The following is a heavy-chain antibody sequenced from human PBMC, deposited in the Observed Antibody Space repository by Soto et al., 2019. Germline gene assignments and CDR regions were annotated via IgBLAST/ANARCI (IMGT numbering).Heavy chain of an antibody. D-gene: IGHD6-19*01. J-gene: IGHJ4*02. CDR2: ISSSGNTI. CDR1: GFTFSDYY. Sequence: PGGSLRLSCVASGFTFSDYYMSWIRQASGKGLEWISYISSSGNTIYYADSVKGRFTISRDNAKNSLYLQMNSLRAEDTAVYYCARVGGSGWITDYWGQGTLVTVSS. V-gene: IGHV3-11*01. CDR3: ARVGGSGWITDY.